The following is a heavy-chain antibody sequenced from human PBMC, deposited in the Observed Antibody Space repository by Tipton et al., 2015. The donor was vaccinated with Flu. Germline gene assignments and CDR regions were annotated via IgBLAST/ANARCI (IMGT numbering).Heavy chain of an antibody. J-gene: IGHJ4*02. CDR3: ARDTGGYCTGSSCLPRFDY. CDR2: IYSGEDT. Sequence: SLRLSCVASGLTVGDNYMTWVHQSPGKGLEWISVIYSGEDTQYADSVKGRFTISRDNSKNTVYLVMNRLRVEDTAVYYCARDTGGYCTGSSCLPRFDYWGQGALVTVSS. D-gene: IGHD2-15*01. CDR1: GLTVGDNY. V-gene: IGHV3-53*01.